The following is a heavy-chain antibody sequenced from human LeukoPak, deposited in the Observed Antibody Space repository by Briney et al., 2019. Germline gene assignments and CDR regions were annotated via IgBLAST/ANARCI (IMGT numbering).Heavy chain of an antibody. Sequence: GESLRIACKGSGYIFTSYWITWVRQMPGKSLECMGRIDPNDSDTKYSPSFQGHVTISADKSVNTAYLQWSSLKASDTAMYYCALERGYWGIGLDIWGQGTMVTVSS. J-gene: IGHJ3*02. CDR1: GYIFTSYW. D-gene: IGHD7-27*01. V-gene: IGHV5-10-1*01. CDR3: ALERGYWGIGLDI. CDR2: IDPNDSDT.